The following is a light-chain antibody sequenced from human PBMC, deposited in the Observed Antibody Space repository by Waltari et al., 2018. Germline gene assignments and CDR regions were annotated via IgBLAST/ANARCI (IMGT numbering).Light chain of an antibody. CDR1: QGISSY. J-gene: IGKJ4*01. CDR2: AAS. CDR3: QQYYSYPRV. V-gene: IGKV1-8*01. Sequence: AIRITQSPSSLSASTGDRVTITCRASQGISSYLAWYEQKPGKAPKLLIYAASTLQSGVPSRFSGSGSGTEFTLTISCLQSEDFATYYCQQYYSYPRVFGGGTKVEIK.